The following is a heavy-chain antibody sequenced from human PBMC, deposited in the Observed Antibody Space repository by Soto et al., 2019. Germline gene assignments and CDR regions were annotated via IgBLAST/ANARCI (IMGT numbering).Heavy chain of an antibody. CDR3: ARSLYDLLTGSVYNWFDP. CDR1: GGTFSSYA. D-gene: IGHD3-9*01. J-gene: IGHJ5*02. Sequence: GASVKVSCKTSGGTFSSYAMHWGRQAPGQRLEWMGWINGGNGNTKYSQKFQGRVTITRDTSASTAYMELSSLRSEDTAVYYCARSLYDLLTGSVYNWFDPWGRGTLVTVSS. CDR2: INGGNGNT. V-gene: IGHV1-3*01.